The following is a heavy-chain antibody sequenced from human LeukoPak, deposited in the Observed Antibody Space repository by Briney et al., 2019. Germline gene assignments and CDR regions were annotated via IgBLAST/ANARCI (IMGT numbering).Heavy chain of an antibody. CDR3: ARGDYPKKEPTNQLPHAFDI. V-gene: IGHV4-39*07. Sequence: SETLSLTCTVSGGSISSSSYYWGWIRQPPGRGLEWIGNIFYSGSTYYSPSLKSRVTISLDTSRNQFSLKLSSVTAADTAVYYCARGDYPKKEPTNQLPHAFDIWGQGTMVTVSS. D-gene: IGHD2-2*01. CDR1: GGSISSSSYY. CDR2: IFYSGST. J-gene: IGHJ3*02.